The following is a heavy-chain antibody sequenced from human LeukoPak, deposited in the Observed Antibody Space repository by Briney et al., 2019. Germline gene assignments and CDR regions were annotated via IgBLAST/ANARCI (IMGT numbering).Heavy chain of an antibody. Sequence: SETLSLTCTVSDGSITNYDWNWVRQPPGKGLEFIGHVYYSGTTNYNPSLKSRVTISVDTSKNQFSLKLSSVTAADTAVYYCARHSGVHRWFYFDYWGQGTLVTVSS. D-gene: IGHD3-9*01. V-gene: IGHV4-59*08. CDR1: DGSITNYD. J-gene: IGHJ4*02. CDR3: ARHSGVHRWFYFDY. CDR2: VYYSGTT.